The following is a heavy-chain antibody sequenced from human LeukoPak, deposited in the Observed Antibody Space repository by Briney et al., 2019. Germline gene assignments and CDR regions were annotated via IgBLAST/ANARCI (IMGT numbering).Heavy chain of an antibody. Sequence: GGSLRLSCAASGFTFNSYAMSWVRQAPGKGLEWVSAISGSGGSTYYADSVKGRFTISRDNSKNTLYLQMNSLRAEDKAVYYCAKVTSSGWYGAFDIWGQGTMVTVSS. CDR2: ISGSGGST. D-gene: IGHD6-19*01. CDR3: AKVTSSGWYGAFDI. J-gene: IGHJ3*02. V-gene: IGHV3-23*01. CDR1: GFTFNSYA.